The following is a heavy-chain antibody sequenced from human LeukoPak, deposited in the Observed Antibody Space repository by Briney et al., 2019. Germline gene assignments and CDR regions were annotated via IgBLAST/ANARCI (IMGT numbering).Heavy chain of an antibody. CDR3: ARDLTSSGSL. V-gene: IGHV3-48*02. Sequence: AGSLRLSCAASGFTFSRYSMNWVRQAPGKGLEWVTCISSSSSTVYYADSVKGRFTISRDNAKNSLYLQMNSLRDEDTAVYYCARDLTSSGSLWGQGTLVTVSS. CDR1: GFTFSRYS. CDR2: ISSSSSTV. D-gene: IGHD6-19*01. J-gene: IGHJ4*02.